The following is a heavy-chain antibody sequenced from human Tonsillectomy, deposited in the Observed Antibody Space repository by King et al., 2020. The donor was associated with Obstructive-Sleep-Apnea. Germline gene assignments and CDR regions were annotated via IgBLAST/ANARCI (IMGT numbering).Heavy chain of an antibody. CDR2: IWYDVSNK. D-gene: IGHD1/OR15-1a*01. CDR3: AATRITGTTPDDAFDI. Sequence: VQLVESGGGVVQPGRSLRLSCAASGFTFSSYGMHWVRQAPGKGLEWVAVIWYDVSNKYYADSVKGRFTISRDNSKNTLYLQMNSLRAEDKAVYYCAATRITGTTPDDAFDIWGQGTMVTVSS. CDR1: GFTFSSYG. J-gene: IGHJ3*02. V-gene: IGHV3-33*01.